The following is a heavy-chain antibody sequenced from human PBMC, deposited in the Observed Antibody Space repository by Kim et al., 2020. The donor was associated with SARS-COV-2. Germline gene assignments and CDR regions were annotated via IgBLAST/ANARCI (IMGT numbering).Heavy chain of an antibody. J-gene: IGHJ3*02. V-gene: IGHV3-48*02. CDR3: ARDGLRSSGYDAFDI. D-gene: IGHD6-6*01. CDR1: GFTFSSYS. CDR2: ISSSSSTI. Sequence: GGSLRLSCAASGFTFSSYSMNWVRQAPGKGLEWVSYISSSSSTIYYADSVKGRFTISRDNAKNSLYLQMNSLRDEDTAVYYCARDGLRSSGYDAFDIWGQGTMVTVSS.